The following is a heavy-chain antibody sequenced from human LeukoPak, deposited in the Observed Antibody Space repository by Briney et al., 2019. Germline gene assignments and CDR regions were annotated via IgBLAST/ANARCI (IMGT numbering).Heavy chain of an antibody. CDR2: INSDGSST. V-gene: IGHV3-74*01. D-gene: IGHD2-15*01. J-gene: IGHJ5*02. CDR1: GFTFSSYG. CDR3: ARGDIVVVVAASNWFDP. Sequence: GGSLRLSCAASGFTFSSYGMHWVRQAPGKGLVWVSRINSDGSSTSYADSVKGRFTISRDNAKNSLYLQMNSLRAEDTAVYYCARGDIVVVVAASNWFDPWGQGTLVTVSS.